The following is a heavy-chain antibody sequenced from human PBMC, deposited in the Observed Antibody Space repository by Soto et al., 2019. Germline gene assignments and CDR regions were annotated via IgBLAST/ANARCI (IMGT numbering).Heavy chain of an antibody. V-gene: IGHV4-59*08. D-gene: IGHD3-22*01. CDR3: ARLDHYDSSGYLDY. Sequence: SETLSLTCTVSGGSISSYYGSWIRQPPGKGLEWIGYIYYSGSTDYNPSLKSRVTISVDTSKNQFSLKLSSVTAADTAVYYCARLDHYDSSGYLDYWGQGTLVTVSS. CDR1: GGSISSYY. CDR2: IYYSGST. J-gene: IGHJ4*02.